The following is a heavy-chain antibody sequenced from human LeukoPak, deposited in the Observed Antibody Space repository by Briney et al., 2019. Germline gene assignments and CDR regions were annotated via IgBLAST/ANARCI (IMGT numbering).Heavy chain of an antibody. CDR2: ISSSGSTI. D-gene: IGHD6-13*01. CDR3: ARVGIDSSSWLYYYGMDV. CDR1: GFIFSTYT. V-gene: IGHV3-48*04. J-gene: IGHJ6*02. Sequence: GGSLRLSCAASGFIFSTYTMNWVRQAPGKGLEWVSYISSSGSTIYYADSVKGRFTISRDNAKNSLYLQMNSLRAEDTAVYYCARVGIDSSSWLYYYGMDVWGQGTTVTVSS.